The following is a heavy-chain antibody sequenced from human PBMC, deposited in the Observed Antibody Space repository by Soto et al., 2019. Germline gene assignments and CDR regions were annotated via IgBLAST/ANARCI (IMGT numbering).Heavy chain of an antibody. D-gene: IGHD1-7*01. CDR2: IYYSGST. J-gene: IGHJ6*03. Sequence: SETLSLTCTVSGGSISSYYWSWIRQPPGKGLEWIGYIYYSGSTNYNPSLKSRVTISVDTSKKQFSLKLSSVTATDTAVYYCAGAFRGWLPITGTTGYYYYMDVWGKGTTVTVSS. CDR3: AGAFRGWLPITGTTGYYYYMDV. V-gene: IGHV4-59*08. CDR1: GGSISSYY.